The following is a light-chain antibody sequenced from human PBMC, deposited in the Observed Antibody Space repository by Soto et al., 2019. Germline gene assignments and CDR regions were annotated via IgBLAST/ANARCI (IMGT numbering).Light chain of an antibody. J-gene: IGLJ2*01. Sequence: QSVLTQPPSVSGAPGQRVTISCTGSSSNIGAGYNVHWYQQLPGTAPKLLIYGNSNRPSGVPDRFSGSKSGTSASLAITGLQAEDEAVYYCQSYDSSLSGFVVFGGGTKRTVL. CDR1: SSNIGAGYN. CDR3: QSYDSSLSGFVV. V-gene: IGLV1-40*01. CDR2: GNS.